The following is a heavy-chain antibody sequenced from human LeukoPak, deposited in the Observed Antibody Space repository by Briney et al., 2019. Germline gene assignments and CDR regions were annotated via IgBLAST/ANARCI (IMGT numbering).Heavy chain of an antibody. V-gene: IGHV4-39*01. D-gene: IGHD6-19*01. CDR3: ARIGRVSSGRNPFFDY. CDR1: GGSISSYY. J-gene: IGHJ4*02. Sequence: PSETLSLTCTVSGGSISSYYWGWIRQPPGKGLEWIGSIYYSGSTYYNPSLKSRVTISVDTSKNQFSLKLSSVTAADTAVYYCARIGRVSSGRNPFFDYWGQGTLVTVSS. CDR2: IYYSGST.